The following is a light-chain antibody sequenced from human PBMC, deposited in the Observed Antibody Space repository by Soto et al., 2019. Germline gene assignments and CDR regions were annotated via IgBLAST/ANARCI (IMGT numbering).Light chain of an antibody. CDR2: DVS. J-gene: IGLJ2*01. CDR3: CSYAGRYREV. Sequence: QSVLTQPRSVSGSPGQSVTISCTGTSSDVGGYNYVSWYQQHPGKAPKLMIYDVSKRPSGVPDRFSGSKSGNTASLTISGLQAEDEADYYCCSYAGRYREVFGGGTQLTVL. V-gene: IGLV2-11*01. CDR1: SSDVGGYNY.